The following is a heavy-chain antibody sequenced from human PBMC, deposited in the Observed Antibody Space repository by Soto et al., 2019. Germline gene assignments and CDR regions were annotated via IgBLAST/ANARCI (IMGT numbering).Heavy chain of an antibody. CDR1: GYTFTSYG. V-gene: IGHV1-18*01. Sequence: GASVKVSCKASGYTFTSYGISWVRQAPGQGLEWMGWISAYNGNTNYAQKLQGRVTMTTDTSTSTAYMELRSLRSDDTAVYYCARGPQVRFGELLFPVDYWGQGTLVTVSS. CDR3: ARGPQVRFGELLFPVDY. D-gene: IGHD3-10*01. J-gene: IGHJ4*02. CDR2: ISAYNGNT.